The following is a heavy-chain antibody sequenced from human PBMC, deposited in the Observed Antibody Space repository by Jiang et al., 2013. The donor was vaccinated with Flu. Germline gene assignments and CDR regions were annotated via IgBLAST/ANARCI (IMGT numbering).Heavy chain of an antibody. CDR1: GYTFTSYY. CDR3: ALGPDPYYYGYGR. Sequence: CKASGYTFTSYYMHWVRQAPGQGLEWMGIINPSGGSTSYAQKFQGRVTMTRDTSTSTVYMELSSLRSEDTAVYYCALGPDPYYYGYGRLGPRDPRSPSP. J-gene: IGHJ6*02. V-gene: IGHV1-46*01. CDR2: INPSGGST.